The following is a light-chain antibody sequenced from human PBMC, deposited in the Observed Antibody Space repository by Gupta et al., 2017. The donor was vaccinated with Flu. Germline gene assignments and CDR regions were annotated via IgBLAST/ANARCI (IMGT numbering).Light chain of an antibody. Sequence: SALTQPRSVSGSPGPSVTISCTGTSSDVGGYNYVSWYQQHPGKAPKLMICDVSKRPSGVADRFSGSKSGNTASLTISGRKEEEAADYYGCAHGGSDTYVFGTGTKVTVL. CDR3: CAHGGSDTYV. CDR2: DVS. CDR1: SSDVGGYNY. J-gene: IGLJ1*01. V-gene: IGLV2-11*01.